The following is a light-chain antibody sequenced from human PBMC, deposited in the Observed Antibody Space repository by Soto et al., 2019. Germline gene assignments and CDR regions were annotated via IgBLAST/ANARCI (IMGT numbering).Light chain of an antibody. CDR2: EVS. CDR3: SSYAGSNNLV. V-gene: IGLV2-8*01. CDR1: SSDVGGYNY. J-gene: IGLJ3*02. Sequence: QSALTQPPSASGSHGQSVTISCTGTSSDVGGYNYVSWYQQHPGNAPKLMIYEVSKRPSGVPDRFSGSKSGNTASLTVSGLQAEDEADYYWSSYAGSNNLVFGGGTKLT.